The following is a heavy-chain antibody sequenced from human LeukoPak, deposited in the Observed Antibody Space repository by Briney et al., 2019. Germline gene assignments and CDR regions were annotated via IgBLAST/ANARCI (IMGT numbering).Heavy chain of an antibody. Sequence: PGGSLRLSCAASGFTFSSYWMHWVRHVPGKGLVWVSRINTDGSSTTYADSVKGRFTISRDNARNTLYLQMNSLRVEDTAVYYCARTPGGNVALNDWRQGTLVTVSS. J-gene: IGHJ4*02. CDR1: GFTFSSYW. CDR3: ARTPGGNVALND. D-gene: IGHD2-15*01. V-gene: IGHV3-74*01. CDR2: INTDGSST.